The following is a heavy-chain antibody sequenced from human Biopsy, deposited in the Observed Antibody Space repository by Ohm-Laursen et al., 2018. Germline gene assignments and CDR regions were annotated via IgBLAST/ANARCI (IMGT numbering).Heavy chain of an antibody. CDR3: VRGWGGYNFDS. CDR1: GFIFSTYT. J-gene: IGHJ4*01. Sequence: SLRLSCTASGFIFSTYTMNWVRQAPGKGLEWVSHIDVLDYNTYYVDPVRGRFTISRDNSKEMVYLQINSLRADDTAVYYCVRGWGGYNFDSWSPGTLVTVSS. CDR2: IDVLDYNT. V-gene: IGHV3-23*01. D-gene: IGHD2-2*02.